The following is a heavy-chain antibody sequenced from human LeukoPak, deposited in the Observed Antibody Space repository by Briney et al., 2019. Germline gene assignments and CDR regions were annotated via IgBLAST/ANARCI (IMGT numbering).Heavy chain of an antibody. CDR1: GYTFTSYW. D-gene: IGHD3-10*01. J-gene: IGHJ3*02. CDR2: IYPGDSDT. V-gene: IGHV5-51*01. Sequence: ASVKVSCKASGYTFTSYWIGWVRQMPGKGLEWMGIIYPGDSDTRYSPSFQGQVTISADKSISTAYLQWSSLKASDTAMYYCARLKDYYGSGSYYNDKKADAFDIWGQGTMVTVSS. CDR3: ARLKDYYGSGSYYNDKKADAFDI.